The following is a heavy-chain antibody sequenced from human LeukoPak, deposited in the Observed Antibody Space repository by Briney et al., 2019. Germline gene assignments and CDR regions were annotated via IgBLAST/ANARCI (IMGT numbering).Heavy chain of an antibody. D-gene: IGHD6-13*01. CDR3: ARESGISAAPYL. J-gene: IGHJ5*02. CDR1: GFTFSSYW. CDR2: INTDGSST. V-gene: IGHV3-74*01. Sequence: GGSLRLSCAPSGFTFSSYWMHWVRQAPGKGLVWVSRINTDGSSTSYADSVKGRFTIPRDNAKNTLYLQMNSLRAEDTAVYYCARESGISAAPYLWGQGTLVTVSS.